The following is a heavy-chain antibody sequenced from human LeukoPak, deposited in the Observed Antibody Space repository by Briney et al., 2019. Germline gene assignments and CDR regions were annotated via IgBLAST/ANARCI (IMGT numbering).Heavy chain of an antibody. V-gene: IGHV1-69*13. CDR3: ARYYYGSGSLDY. CDR2: IIPIFGTA. CDR1: GYTFTSYD. D-gene: IGHD3-10*01. J-gene: IGHJ4*02. Sequence: AASVKVSCKASGYTFTSYDINWVRQATGQGFEWMGGIIPIFGTANYAQKFQGRVTITADESTSTAYMELSSLRSEDTAVYYCARYYYGSGSLDYWGQGTLVTVSS.